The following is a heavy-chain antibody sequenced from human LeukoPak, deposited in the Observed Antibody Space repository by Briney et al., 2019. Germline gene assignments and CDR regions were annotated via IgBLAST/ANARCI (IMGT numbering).Heavy chain of an antibody. D-gene: IGHD2/OR15-2a*01. J-gene: IGHJ4*02. V-gene: IGHV4-39*01. CDR3: VRHISTNTGYFDS. CDR1: GASINSHSYY. Sequence: SSETLSLTCTVSGASINSHSYYWGWIRQAPGKGQEWIGSVYYDGTSYSNPSLKSRAAVFVDTSRDQFSLDLSFVSAADTALYYCVRHISTNTGYFDSCGQGILVSVSS. CDR2: VYYDGTS.